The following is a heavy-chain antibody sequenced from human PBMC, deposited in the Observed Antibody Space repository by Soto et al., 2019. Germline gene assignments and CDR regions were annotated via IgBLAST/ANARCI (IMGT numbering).Heavy chain of an antibody. CDR1: GGSISSYY. CDR3: ARARLSRSWWFDP. D-gene: IGHD3-10*01. J-gene: IGHJ5*02. V-gene: IGHV4-59*01. CDR2: IYYSGST. Sequence: QVQLQESGPGLVKPSETLSLTCTVSGGSISSYYWSWIRQPPGKGLEWIGYIYYSGSTNYNPSLMSRVTISVDTSKNQFSLKLSSVTAADTAVYYCARARLSRSWWFDPWGQGTLVTVSS.